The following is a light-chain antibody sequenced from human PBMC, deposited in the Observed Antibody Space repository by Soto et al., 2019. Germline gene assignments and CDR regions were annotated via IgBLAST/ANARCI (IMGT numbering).Light chain of an antibody. J-gene: IGLJ1*01. Sequence: QSALTQPASVSGSPGQSITISCTGTSSDVGGYNYVSWYQQHPGIAPKLLIYGVTNRPSGVSTGFSGSKSGNTASLTISGLQAEEEADYHCSSYTSASTLLYLFGTGTKLTLL. CDR3: SSYTSASTLLYL. CDR2: GVT. CDR1: SSDVGGYNY. V-gene: IGLV2-14*01.